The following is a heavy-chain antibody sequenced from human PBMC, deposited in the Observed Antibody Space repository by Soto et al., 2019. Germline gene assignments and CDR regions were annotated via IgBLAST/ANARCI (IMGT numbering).Heavy chain of an antibody. D-gene: IGHD6-13*01. J-gene: IGHJ3*02. V-gene: IGHV3-23*01. CDR3: AKGGAYSSRPEAFDI. Sequence: EVQLLESGGGLVQPGGSLRLSCAASGFTFSSYAMSWVRQAPGKGLEWVSTLSGRGGGTYYADSVKGRFTISRDNSKNTLYLQMNSLRAEDTAVYYCAKGGAYSSRPEAFDIWGQGTMVTVSS. CDR2: LSGRGGGT. CDR1: GFTFSSYA.